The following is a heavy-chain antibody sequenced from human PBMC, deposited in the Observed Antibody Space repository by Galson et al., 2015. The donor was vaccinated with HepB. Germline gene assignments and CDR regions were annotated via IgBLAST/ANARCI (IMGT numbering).Heavy chain of an antibody. CDR2: IKSKTDGGAT. Sequence: SLRLSCAGSGFSFSNVWMNWVRQAPGKGLEWVGRIKSKTDGGATDYAAPVKGRFTLSRDDSKNTLYLQMNSLKTEDTGLYFCTTALYFYVSGSYALMDVWGQGTAGTVSS. V-gene: IGHV3-15*01. CDR1: GFSFSNVW. J-gene: IGHJ6*02. CDR3: TTALYFYVSGSYALMDV. D-gene: IGHD3-10*01.